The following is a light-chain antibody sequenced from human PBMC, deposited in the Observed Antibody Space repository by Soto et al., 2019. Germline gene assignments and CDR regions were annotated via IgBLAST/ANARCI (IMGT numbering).Light chain of an antibody. V-gene: IGKV1-5*03. CDR2: KAS. J-gene: IGKJ1*01. Sequence: DIQMTQSPSTPSGSVGDRVTITCRASQTISSLLACYQQKPGKAPKLLIYKASTLKSGVPSRFSGSGSGTEFTLTISSLQPDDFATYYCQQYNSYSRTFGQGTKVDI. CDR1: QTISSL. CDR3: QQYNSYSRT.